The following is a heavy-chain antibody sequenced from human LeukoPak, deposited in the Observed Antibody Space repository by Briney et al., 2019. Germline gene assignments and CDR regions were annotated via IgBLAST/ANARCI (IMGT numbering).Heavy chain of an antibody. Sequence: PGGSLRLSCAASGFTFSSYAMSWVRQAPGKGLEWVSAISGSGGSTYYADSVKGRFTISRDNSKNTLYLQMNSLRAEDTAVCYCATDPNYDSSGYTFDYWGQGTLATVSS. J-gene: IGHJ4*02. CDR3: ATDPNYDSSGYTFDY. CDR2: ISGSGGST. D-gene: IGHD3-22*01. V-gene: IGHV3-23*01. CDR1: GFTFSSYA.